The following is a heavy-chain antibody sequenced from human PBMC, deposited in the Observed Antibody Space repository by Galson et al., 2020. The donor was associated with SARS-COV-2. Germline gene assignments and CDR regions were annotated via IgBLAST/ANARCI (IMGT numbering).Heavy chain of an antibody. CDR2: IYYSGST. V-gene: IGHV4-59*12. CDR1: GGSISSYY. Sequence: ASATLSLTCTVSGGSISSYYWSWIRQPPGKGLEWIGYIYYSGSTNYNPSLKSRVTISVDTSKNQFSLKLSSVTAADTAVYYCARDQTKNAVLTGYYYYYGMDVWGQGTTVTVYS. CDR3: ARDQTKNAVLTGYYYYYGMDV. D-gene: IGHD3-9*01. J-gene: IGHJ6*02.